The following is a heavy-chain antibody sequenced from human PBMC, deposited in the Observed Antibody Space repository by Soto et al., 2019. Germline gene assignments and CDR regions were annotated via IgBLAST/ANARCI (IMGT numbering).Heavy chain of an antibody. D-gene: IGHD2-2*02. CDR1: GFTFDDYG. J-gene: IGHJ6*03. CDR3: ARDSIGYCSSTSCYRGDYYYYMDV. Sequence: GGSLRLSCAASGFTFDDYGMSWVRQAPGKGLERVSGINWNGGSTGYADSVKGRFTISRDNAKNSLYLQMNSLRAEDTALYHCARDSIGYCSSTSCYRGDYYYYMDVWGKGTTVTVSS. V-gene: IGHV3-20*01. CDR2: INWNGGST.